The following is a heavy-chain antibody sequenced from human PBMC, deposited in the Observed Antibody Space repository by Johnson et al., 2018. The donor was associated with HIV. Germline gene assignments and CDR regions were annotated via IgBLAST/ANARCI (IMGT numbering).Heavy chain of an antibody. D-gene: IGHD3-9*01. Sequence: VQLVESGGGVVRPGGSLRLSCAASGFTFDDYGMSWVRQAPGKGLEWVSGINWNGGSTSYADSVKGRFTISRDNAKNSLYLQMNSLRAEDTALYYCAKGIMYYDILTGYFVTMHADAFDIWGQGTMVTVSS. CDR2: INWNGGST. CDR3: AKGIMYYDILTGYFVTMHADAFDI. V-gene: IGHV3-20*04. CDR1: GFTFDDYG. J-gene: IGHJ3*02.